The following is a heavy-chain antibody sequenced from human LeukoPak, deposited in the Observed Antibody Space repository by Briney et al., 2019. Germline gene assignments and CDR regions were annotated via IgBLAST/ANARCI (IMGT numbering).Heavy chain of an antibody. D-gene: IGHD3-22*01. CDR2: IDPKTGNT. J-gene: IGHJ4*02. Sequence: ASVKVSCKPSGYTFNAYYMHWVRQAPGQGLEWVAWIDPKTGNTRYAQKFQGRVTITRDTPNGTVYMELSSLKSDDTAVYYCASEAFCASGNCYLQRVASWGPGTLVTVSS. CDR3: ASEAFCASGNCYLQRVAS. CDR1: GYTFNAYY. V-gene: IGHV1-2*02.